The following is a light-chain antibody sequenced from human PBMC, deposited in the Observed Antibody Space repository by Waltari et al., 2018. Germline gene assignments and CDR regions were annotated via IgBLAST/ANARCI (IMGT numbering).Light chain of an antibody. CDR3: NSFTLGTALLV. J-gene: IGLJ2*01. CDR1: SSDVGGYKY. Sequence: QSALTQPASVSGSPGQSITISCTGTSSDVGGYKYVSWYQQHQGNAPKLIIYDVNNRPSVVSNRCSGSKSANTASLTISGLQAEDEADYYCNSFTLGTALLVFGGGTKLTVL. CDR2: DVN. V-gene: IGLV2-14*03.